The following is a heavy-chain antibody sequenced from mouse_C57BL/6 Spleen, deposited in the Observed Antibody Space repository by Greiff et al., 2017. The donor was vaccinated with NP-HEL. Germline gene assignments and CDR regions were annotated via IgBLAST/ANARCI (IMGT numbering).Heavy chain of an antibody. CDR2: IYPGDGDT. Sequence: QVQLQQSGPELVKPGASVKISCKASGYAFSSSWMNWVKQRPGKGLEWIGRIYPGDGDTNYNGKFKGKATLTADKSSSTAYMQLSSLTSEDSAVYFCAPNYYGSSYVGAMDDWGQGTSVTVSS. D-gene: IGHD1-1*01. CDR1: GYAFSSSW. V-gene: IGHV1-82*01. J-gene: IGHJ4*01. CDR3: APNYYGSSYVGAMDD.